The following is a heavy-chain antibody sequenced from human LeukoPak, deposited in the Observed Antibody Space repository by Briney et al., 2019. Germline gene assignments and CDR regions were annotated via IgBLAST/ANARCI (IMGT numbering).Heavy chain of an antibody. CDR2: IVVGSGNT. CDR1: GFTFISSA. Sequence: SVKVSCKTSGFTFISSAVQWVRQARGQRLEWIGWIVVGSGNTNYAQKFQERVTITRDMSTSTAYMELSSLRSEDTAVYYCARTLTTATWDYWGQGTLVTVSS. V-gene: IGHV1-58*01. D-gene: IGHD3-9*01. J-gene: IGHJ4*02. CDR3: ARTLTTATWDY.